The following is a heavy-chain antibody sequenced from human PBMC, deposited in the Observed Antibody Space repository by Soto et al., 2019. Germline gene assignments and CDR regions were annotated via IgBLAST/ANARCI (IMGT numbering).Heavy chain of an antibody. V-gene: IGHV3-7*03. D-gene: IGHD3-10*01. Sequence: GGSLRLSCAASGFTFSNYWMTWVRQAPGKGLECVANIKQDGSDKYYVDSVKGRFTISRDNAKNSLYLQMNSLRAEDTAVYYCARQTRAPESWGQGTLVTVSS. CDR3: ARQTRAPES. J-gene: IGHJ5*02. CDR2: IKQDGSDK. CDR1: GFTFSNYW.